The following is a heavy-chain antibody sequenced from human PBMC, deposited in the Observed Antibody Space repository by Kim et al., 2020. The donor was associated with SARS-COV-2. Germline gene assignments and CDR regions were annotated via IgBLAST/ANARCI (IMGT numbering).Heavy chain of an antibody. J-gene: IGHJ4*02. CDR3: ARRLPDCTTTGCYRAFNY. Sequence: GGSLRLSCTASGFTFSTYWINWFRQAPGKGLEWVANIKEDEREKYYVDSVKGRFTISRDNTKNLVYLHMNSLRAEDTAVYYCARRLPDCTTTGCYRAFNYWGQGTLVTVSS. CDR1: GFTFSTYW. CDR2: IKEDEREK. D-gene: IGHD2-8*01. V-gene: IGHV3-7*01.